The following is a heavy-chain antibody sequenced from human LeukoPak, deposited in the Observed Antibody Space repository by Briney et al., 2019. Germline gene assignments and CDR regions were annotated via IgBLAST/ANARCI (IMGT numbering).Heavy chain of an antibody. Sequence: SETLSLTCTVSGGSISSYYRSWIRQPAGKGLEWIGRIYTSGSTNYNPSLKSRVTMSVDTSKNQFSLKLSSVTAADTAVYYCASTGYSSGWGAFDIWGQGTMVTVSS. CDR2: IYTSGST. D-gene: IGHD6-19*01. J-gene: IGHJ3*02. CDR3: ASTGYSSGWGAFDI. CDR1: GGSISSYY. V-gene: IGHV4-4*07.